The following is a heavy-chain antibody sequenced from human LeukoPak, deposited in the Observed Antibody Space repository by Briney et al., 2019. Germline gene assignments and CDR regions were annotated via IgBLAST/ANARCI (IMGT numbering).Heavy chain of an antibody. J-gene: IGHJ4*02. D-gene: IGHD6-19*01. CDR2: IYSGGGT. CDR1: GFTVSNNY. V-gene: IGHV3-53*01. Sequence: GGSLRLSCAASGFTVSNNYMNWVRQAPGKGLEWVSVIYSGGGTDYADSVKGRFTISRDTSKNTLYLQMNSLRAEDTAVYYSARIASDSSYWYHIDYWGQGNLVTVSS. CDR3: ARIASDSSYWYHIDY.